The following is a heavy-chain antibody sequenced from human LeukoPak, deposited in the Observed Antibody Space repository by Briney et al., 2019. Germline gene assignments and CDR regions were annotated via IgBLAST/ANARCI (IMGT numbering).Heavy chain of an antibody. V-gene: IGHV3-23*01. CDR1: GFIFSDYA. CDR2: ISGVGGTT. CDR3: AKETMTYSGSYYFDY. D-gene: IGHD1-26*01. J-gene: IGHJ4*02. Sequence: GGSLRLSCAASGFIFSDYAMSWVRQAPGKGLEWVSSISGVGGTTYYAESVKGRFTISRDNSKNTLDLQMNSLRAEDTAVYYCAKETMTYSGSYYFDYWGQGTLVTVSS.